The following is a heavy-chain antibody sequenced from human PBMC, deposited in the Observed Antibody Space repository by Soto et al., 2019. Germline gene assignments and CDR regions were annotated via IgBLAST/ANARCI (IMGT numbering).Heavy chain of an antibody. CDR3: ARVLRGWFDP. J-gene: IGHJ5*02. V-gene: IGHV4-4*02. CDR2: ISHSGIT. CDR1: GGSITSANW. Sequence: SETLSLTCAVSGGSITSANWWTWVRQPPGGGLEWIGEISHSGITSYKASLKSRVTVSVDKTKNDVSLKLTSVTAADTAVYYCARVLRGWFDPWGQGTPVTVSS.